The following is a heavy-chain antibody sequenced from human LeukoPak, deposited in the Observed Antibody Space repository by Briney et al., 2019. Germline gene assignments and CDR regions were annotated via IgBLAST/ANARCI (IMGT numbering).Heavy chain of an antibody. CDR3: ARSSGGSGYYED. J-gene: IGHJ4*02. Sequence: SETLSLTCIVSGASISSYYWSWIRQPPGKGLEWIGHIYYSGGTSYYPSLRSRVTTSVDKSKNQFSLNLSSVTAADTAVYYCARSSGGSGYYEDWGQGTLVTVSS. CDR1: GASISSYY. V-gene: IGHV4-59*08. CDR2: IYYSGGT. D-gene: IGHD3-22*01.